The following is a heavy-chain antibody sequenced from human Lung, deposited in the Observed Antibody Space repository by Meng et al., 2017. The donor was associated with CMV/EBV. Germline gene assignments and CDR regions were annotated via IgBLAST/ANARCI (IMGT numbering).Heavy chain of an antibody. V-gene: IGHV3-30*04. CDR2: ISYDGDKK. CDR3: ARVYYDSTNYYFSFGY. J-gene: IGHJ4*02. D-gene: IGHD3-22*01. CDR1: GYSFGNYA. Sequence: GESLKISCVGSGYSFGNYAMHWVRQAPGKGLEWVAVISYDGDKKFYTDSVKGRFTISRDHSKNTLILQMNSLRTEDTAVYYCARVYYDSTNYYFSFGYWGQGTLVTVSS.